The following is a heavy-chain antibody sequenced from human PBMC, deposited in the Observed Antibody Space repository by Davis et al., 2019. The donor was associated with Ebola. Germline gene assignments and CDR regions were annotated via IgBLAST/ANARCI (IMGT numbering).Heavy chain of an antibody. J-gene: IGHJ3*01. V-gene: IGHV3-30*14. Sequence: GESLKISCAASGFTFSSYAMHWVRQAPGKGLEWVAVISYDGSTKYYADSVKGRFTIFRDTSKNSLFLHMKSLRPEDTAMYYCARDAGYSFAPGTFAVWGQGTTVTVSS. CDR2: ISYDGSTK. D-gene: IGHD5-18*01. CDR1: GFTFSSYA. CDR3: ARDAGYSFAPGTFAV.